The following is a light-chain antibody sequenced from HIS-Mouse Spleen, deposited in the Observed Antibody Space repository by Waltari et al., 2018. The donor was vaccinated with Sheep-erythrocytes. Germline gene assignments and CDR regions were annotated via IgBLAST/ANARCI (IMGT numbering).Light chain of an antibody. CDR3: QQFNSYPHGYT. J-gene: IGKJ2*01. CDR2: DAS. V-gene: IGKV1-13*02. CDR1: QGISSA. Sequence: AIRLTQSPSSLSASVGDRVTITSRASQGISSALAWYQQKPGKAPKLLIYDASSLESGVPSRCSGSGSGTDFTLTISSLQPEDFATYYCQQFNSYPHGYTFGQGTKLEIK.